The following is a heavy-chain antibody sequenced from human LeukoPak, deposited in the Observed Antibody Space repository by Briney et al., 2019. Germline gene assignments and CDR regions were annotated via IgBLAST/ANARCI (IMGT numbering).Heavy chain of an antibody. CDR3: ARGGRRITMIVVVSRFALDY. J-gene: IGHJ4*02. CDR2: INHSGST. CDR1: GGSISSYY. V-gene: IGHV4-34*01. Sequence: SETLSLTCTVSGGSISSYYWSWIRQPPGKGLEWIGEINHSGSTNYNPSLKSRVTISVDTSKNQFSLKLSSVTAADTAVYYCARGGRRITMIVVVSRFALDYWGQGTLVTVSS. D-gene: IGHD3-22*01.